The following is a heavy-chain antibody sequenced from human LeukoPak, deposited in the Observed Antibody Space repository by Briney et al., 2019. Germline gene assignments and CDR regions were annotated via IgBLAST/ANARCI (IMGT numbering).Heavy chain of an antibody. CDR3: ARRGTQAGTLPEDAFDI. V-gene: IGHV4-34*01. CDR2: INHSGST. D-gene: IGHD6-13*01. CDR1: GGSFSGYY. J-gene: IGHJ3*02. Sequence: PSDTLSLTCAVYGGSFSGYYWSWIRQPPGKGLEWIGEINHSGSTNYNPSLKSRVTISVDTSKNQFSLKLSSVTAADTAVYYCARRGTQAGTLPEDAFDIWGQGTMVTVSS.